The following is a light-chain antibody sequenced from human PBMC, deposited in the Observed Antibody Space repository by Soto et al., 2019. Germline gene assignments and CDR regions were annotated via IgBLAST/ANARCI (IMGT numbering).Light chain of an antibody. V-gene: IGKV3-20*01. Sequence: EIVLTQSPGTLSLSPGERATLSCRASQSVAKNYLAWYQQEAGQAPRLLIYVASSRATGIPDRFSGSGSGTDFTLTISRLEPEDFAVYYCHQYASSPQTFGQGTKVEIK. J-gene: IGKJ1*01. CDR2: VAS. CDR3: HQYASSPQT. CDR1: QSVAKNY.